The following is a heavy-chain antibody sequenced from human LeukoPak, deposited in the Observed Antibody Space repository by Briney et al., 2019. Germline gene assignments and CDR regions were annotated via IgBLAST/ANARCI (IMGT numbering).Heavy chain of an antibody. CDR1: GFTFSSYA. J-gene: IGHJ4*02. CDR3: ARGPTHIAARNYFDY. V-gene: IGHV3-30*04. Sequence: RSGGSLRLSCAASGFTFSSYAMHWVRQAPGKGLEWVAVISYDGSNKYYADSVKGRFTISRDNSKNTLYLQMNSLRAEDTAVYYCARGPTHIAARNYFDYWSQGTLVTVSS. D-gene: IGHD6-13*01. CDR2: ISYDGSNK.